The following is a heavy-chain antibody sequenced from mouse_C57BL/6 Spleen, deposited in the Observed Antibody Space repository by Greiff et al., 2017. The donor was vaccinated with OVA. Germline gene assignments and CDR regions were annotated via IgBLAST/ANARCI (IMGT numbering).Heavy chain of an antibody. V-gene: IGHV14-2*01. CDR1: GFNIKDYY. CDR3: ARFITTVVDYYAMDY. D-gene: IGHD1-1*01. Sequence: EVQRVESGAELVKPGASVKLSCTASGFNIKDYYMHWVKQRTEQGLEWIGRIDPEDGETKYAPKFQGKATITADTSSNTAYLQLSSLTSEDTAVYYCARFITTVVDYYAMDYWGQGTSVTVSS. CDR2: IDPEDGET. J-gene: IGHJ4*01.